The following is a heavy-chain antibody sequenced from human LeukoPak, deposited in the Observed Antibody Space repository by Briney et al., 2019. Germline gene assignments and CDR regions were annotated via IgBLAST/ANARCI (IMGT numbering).Heavy chain of an antibody. CDR1: GGPFCGDY. J-gene: IGHJ4*02. D-gene: IGHD3-22*01. Sequence: SETLSLTCAVYGGPFCGDYWSWIRQPAGKGLEWIGRIYTSGSTNYNPSLKSRVTISVDKSKNQFSLKLSSVTAADTAVYYCVGGYYDSSGYPMGDFDYWGQGTLVTVSS. CDR2: IYTSGST. V-gene: IGHV4-59*10. CDR3: VGGYYDSSGYPMGDFDY.